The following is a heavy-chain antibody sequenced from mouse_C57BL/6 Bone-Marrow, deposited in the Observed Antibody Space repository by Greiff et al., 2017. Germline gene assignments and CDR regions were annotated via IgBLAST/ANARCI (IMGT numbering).Heavy chain of an antibody. D-gene: IGHD2-5*01. J-gene: IGHJ2*01. V-gene: IGHV1-52*01. CDR2: IDPSDSET. CDR1: GYTFTSYW. Sequence: VQLQPGAELVKPGASVKLSCKASGYTFTSYWMHWVKQRPIQGLEWIGNIDPSDSETHYNQKFKDKATLTVDKSSSTAYMQLSSLTSEDSAVYYCARRSNYAYYFDYWGQGTTLTVSS. CDR3: ARRSNYAYYFDY.